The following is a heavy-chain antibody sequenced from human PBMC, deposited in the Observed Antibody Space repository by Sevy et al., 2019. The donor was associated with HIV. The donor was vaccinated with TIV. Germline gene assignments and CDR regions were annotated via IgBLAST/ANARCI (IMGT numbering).Heavy chain of an antibody. D-gene: IGHD3-10*01. CDR2: IYPGDSDT. CDR1: GYSFTSYC. J-gene: IGHJ5*02. V-gene: IGHV5-51*01. CDR3: ARRASYYGSGSPNWFDP. Sequence: GESLKISCKGSGYSFTSYCIGWVRQMPGKGLEWMGIIYPGDSDTRYSPSFQGQVTISADKSISTAYLQWSSLKASDTAMYYCARRASYYGSGSPNWFDPWGQGTLVTVSS.